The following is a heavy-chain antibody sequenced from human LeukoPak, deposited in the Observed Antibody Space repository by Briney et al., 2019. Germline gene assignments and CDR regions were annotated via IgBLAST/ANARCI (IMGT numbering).Heavy chain of an antibody. D-gene: IGHD2-2*01. J-gene: IGHJ4*02. CDR1: GFTFSSYS. CDR3: ARDGDIVVVPAATDY. CDR2: ISSSSSYI. Sequence: TGGSLRLSCAASGFTFSSYSMNWVRQAPGKGLEWVSSISSSSSYIYYADSVKGRLTISRDNAKNSLYLQMNSLRAEDTAVYYCARDGDIVVVPAATDYWGQGTLVTVSS. V-gene: IGHV3-21*01.